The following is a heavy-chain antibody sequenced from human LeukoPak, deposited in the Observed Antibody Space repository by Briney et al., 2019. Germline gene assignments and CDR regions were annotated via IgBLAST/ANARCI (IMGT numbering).Heavy chain of an antibody. V-gene: IGHV3-11*01. Sequence: GGSLRLSCAASGFTFSDYYMNWIRQAPGQGLEWVSYISSSSNFIYYADSVKGRFTISRDNAKNSLYLQMNSLRAEDTAVYYCAREEFQPLYYYYYGLDVRGQGTTVTVSS. CDR3: AREEFQPLYYYYYGLDV. J-gene: IGHJ6*02. CDR2: ISSSSNFI. CDR1: GFTFSDYY.